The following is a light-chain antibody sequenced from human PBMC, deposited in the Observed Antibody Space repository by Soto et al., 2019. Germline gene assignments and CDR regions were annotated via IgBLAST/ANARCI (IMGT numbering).Light chain of an antibody. CDR3: CSYAGSSTYV. V-gene: IGLV2-23*02. Sequence: QSVLTQPASVTGSPVQSITIFCTGTSSDVGSYNLVSWYQQHPGKAPKLMIYEVSKRPSGVSNRFSGSKSGNTASLTISGLQAEDEADYYCCSYAGSSTYVFGTGTKVTVL. CDR2: EVS. J-gene: IGLJ1*01. CDR1: SSDVGSYNL.